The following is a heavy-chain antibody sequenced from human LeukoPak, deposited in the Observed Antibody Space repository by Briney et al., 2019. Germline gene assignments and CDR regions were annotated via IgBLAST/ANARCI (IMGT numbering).Heavy chain of an antibody. J-gene: IGHJ3*02. V-gene: IGHV4-59*11. Sequence: SETLSLTCAVSDDSFSSHYWTWIRQPPGKGLEWIGYISYIGSTNYNPSLKSRVTISIDTSRNQFSLRLSSVTAADTAVYYCARDLVTVSKGFDIWGQGTMVSVSS. CDR3: ARDLVTVSKGFDI. CDR2: ISYIGST. CDR1: DDSFSSHY. D-gene: IGHD4-17*01.